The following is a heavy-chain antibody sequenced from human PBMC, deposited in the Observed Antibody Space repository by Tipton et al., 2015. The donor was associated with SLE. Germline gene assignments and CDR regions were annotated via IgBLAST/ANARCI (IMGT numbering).Heavy chain of an antibody. D-gene: IGHD2-15*01. J-gene: IGHJ4*02. V-gene: IGHV3-23*01. CDR3: AKFTTRVAPTSYFDY. CDR2: ISGSGGTT. CDR1: GGSFSGYY. Sequence: LSLTCAVYGGSFSGYYWSWIRQPPGKGLEWVSAISGSGGTTYYADSVKGRLTISRDNSKNTLYLQMNSLKAEDTAVYYCAKFTTRVAPTSYFDYWGQGTLVTVSS.